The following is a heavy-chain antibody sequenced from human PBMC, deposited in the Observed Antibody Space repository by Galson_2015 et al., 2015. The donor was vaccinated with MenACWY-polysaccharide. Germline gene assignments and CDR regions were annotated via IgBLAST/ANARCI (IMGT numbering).Heavy chain of an antibody. D-gene: IGHD2-15*01. Sequence: LRLSCAASGIRFSGSGMHWVRQAPGKGLEWVAVIQYDGTNKVYADSVKGRFTISRDNSRNTLYLEMNSLRAEDTAVYYCAREGSRIVFHAFDTWGQGTMVTVSS. CDR1: GIRFSGSG. J-gene: IGHJ3*02. CDR2: IQYDGTNK. V-gene: IGHV3-33*01. CDR3: AREGSRIVFHAFDT.